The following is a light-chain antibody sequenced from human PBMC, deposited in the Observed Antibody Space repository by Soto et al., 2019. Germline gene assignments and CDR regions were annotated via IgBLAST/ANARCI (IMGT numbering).Light chain of an antibody. CDR2: GAS. Sequence: EIVMTQSPATLSVSPGERATLSCRASQSVSSTLAWYQQNPGQAPRLLIYGASTRATGIPARFSGSGSGTEFTLTISSLQSEDXXXXFXXXYXXWPPDRTFGQGTKVEIK. V-gene: IGKV3-15*01. CDR1: QSVSST. CDR3: XXYXXWPPDRT. J-gene: IGKJ1*01.